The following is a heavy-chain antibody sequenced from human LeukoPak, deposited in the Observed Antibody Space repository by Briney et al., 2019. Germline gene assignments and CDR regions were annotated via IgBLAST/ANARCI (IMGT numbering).Heavy chain of an antibody. CDR2: FDPEDGET. D-gene: IGHD3-3*01. CDR1: GYTLTELS. V-gene: IGHV1-24*01. CDR3: TYYDFWSGHHDYYYYYMDV. J-gene: IGHJ6*03. Sequence: ASVKVSCKVSGYTLTELSMHWVRQAPGKGLEWMGGFDPEDGETIYAQKFQGRVTMTEDTSTDTAYMELSSVRSEDTAVYYCTYYDFWSGHHDYYYYYMDVWGKGTTVTVSS.